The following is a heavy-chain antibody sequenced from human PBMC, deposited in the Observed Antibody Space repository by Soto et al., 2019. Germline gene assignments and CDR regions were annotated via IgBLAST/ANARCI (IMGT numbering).Heavy chain of an antibody. D-gene: IGHD3-22*01. CDR1: GGTFSSYA. V-gene: IGHV1-69*13. Sequence: GASVKVSCKASGGTFSSYAISWVRQAPGQGLEWMGGIIPIFGTANYAQKFQGRVTITADESTSTAYMELSSLRSEDTAVYYCARDLGYYDSSGYYCFDAFDIRGQGTMVTVSS. J-gene: IGHJ3*02. CDR2: IIPIFGTA. CDR3: ARDLGYYDSSGYYCFDAFDI.